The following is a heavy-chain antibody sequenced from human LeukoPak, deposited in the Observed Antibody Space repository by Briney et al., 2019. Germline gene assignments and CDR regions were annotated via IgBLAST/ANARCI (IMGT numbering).Heavy chain of an antibody. CDR1: GGSITDDD. D-gene: IGHD6-19*01. V-gene: IGHV4-59*01. J-gene: IGHJ5*02. CDR3: ARPQWLVTMGPWFDP. Sequence: PSETLSLTCTVSGGSITDDDRSWIRQPPGKGLELIGYSFYTGSTNYNPSLKSRVTISVDTSKNQFSLKLSSVTAADTAVYYCARPQWLVTMGPWFDPWGQATLVTVSS. CDR2: SFYTGST.